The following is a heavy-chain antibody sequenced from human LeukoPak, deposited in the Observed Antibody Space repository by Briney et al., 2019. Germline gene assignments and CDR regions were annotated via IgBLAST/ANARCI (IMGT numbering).Heavy chain of an antibody. D-gene: IGHD6-25*01. V-gene: IGHV1-69*17. CDR3: ARDRRGGDAFDI. CDR1: GGIFSKYG. Sequence: SVKVSCKASGGIFSKYGISWVRQAPGQGLEWMGGIIPTFDIANYAQKFQGRVTISADKSTSTDYMELSSLRSEDTAMYYCARDRRGGDAFDIWGQGTMVTVPS. CDR2: IIPTFDIA. J-gene: IGHJ3*02.